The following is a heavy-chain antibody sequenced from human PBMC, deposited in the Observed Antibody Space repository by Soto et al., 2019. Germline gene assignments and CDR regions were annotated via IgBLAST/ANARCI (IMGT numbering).Heavy chain of an antibody. D-gene: IGHD5-12*01. Sequence: GGSLRLSCAASGFTFDDYTMHWVRQAPGKGLEWVSLISWDGGSTYYADSVKGRFTISRDNSKNSLYLQMNSLRTEDTALYYCAKDLVATSYYYYYGMDVWGQGTTVTVSS. CDR1: GFTFDDYT. J-gene: IGHJ6*02. CDR2: ISWDGGST. CDR3: AKDLVATSYYYYYGMDV. V-gene: IGHV3-43*01.